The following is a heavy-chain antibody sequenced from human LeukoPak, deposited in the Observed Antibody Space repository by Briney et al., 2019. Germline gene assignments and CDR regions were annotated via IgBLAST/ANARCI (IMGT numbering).Heavy chain of an antibody. CDR2: IYYSGST. CDR3: ARDPGSYRYYYYGMDV. CDR1: GGSISSYY. V-gene: IGHV4-59*01. D-gene: IGHD3-10*01. Sequence: KTSETLSLTCTVSGGSISSYYWSWIRQPPGKGLEWIGYIYYSGSTNYNPSLKSRVTISVDTSKNQFSLKLSSVTAADTVVYYCARDPGSYRYYYYGMDVWGQGTTVTVSS. J-gene: IGHJ6*02.